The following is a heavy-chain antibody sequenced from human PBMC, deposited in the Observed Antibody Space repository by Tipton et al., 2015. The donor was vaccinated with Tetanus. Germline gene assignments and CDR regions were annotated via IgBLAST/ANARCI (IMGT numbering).Heavy chain of an antibody. Sequence: QMQLVQSGAELKKPGASLKVSCKASGYTFTGYYMYWVRQAPGQGLEWVGWIDPNSGGTIYAQNFQGRVPMTRDTSISTVYMELSRLRSDDTAVYYCAGDRGDYIYYGMDVWGPGTTVTVSS. CDR3: AGDRGDYIYYGMDV. CDR1: GYTFTGYY. D-gene: IGHD3-22*01. CDR2: IDPNSGGT. V-gene: IGHV1-2*02. J-gene: IGHJ6*02.